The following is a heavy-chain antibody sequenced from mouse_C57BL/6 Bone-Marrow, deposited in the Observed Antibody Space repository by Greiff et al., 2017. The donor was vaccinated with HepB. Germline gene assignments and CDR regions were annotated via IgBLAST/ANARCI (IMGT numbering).Heavy chain of an antibody. V-gene: IGHV1-85*01. J-gene: IGHJ1*03. D-gene: IGHD1-1*01. Sequence: VQLQESGPELVKPGASVKLSCKASGYTFTRYAINWVKQRPGQGLEWIGWIYPRDGSTKYNEKFKGKATLTVDTSSSTAYMELHSLTSEDSAVYFCARRDYYYGSKRDWYFDVWGTGTTGTVSS. CDR3: ARRDYYYGSKRDWYFDV. CDR2: IYPRDGST. CDR1: GYTFTRYA.